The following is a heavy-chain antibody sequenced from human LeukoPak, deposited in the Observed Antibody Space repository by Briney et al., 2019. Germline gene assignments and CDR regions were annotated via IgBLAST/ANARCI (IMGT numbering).Heavy chain of an antibody. V-gene: IGHV1-2*02. CDR1: GYTFTDYY. CDR3: ASRDGYNVPFDY. J-gene: IGHJ4*02. Sequence: ASVKVSCKASGYTFTDYYLHWVRQAPGQGLEWMGWINPKSGGTNFAQKFQGRVTMTRDTPINTAYMEPDSLTSDDTAIYYCASRDGYNVPFDYWGQGTLVTVSS. CDR2: INPKSGGT. D-gene: IGHD5-24*01.